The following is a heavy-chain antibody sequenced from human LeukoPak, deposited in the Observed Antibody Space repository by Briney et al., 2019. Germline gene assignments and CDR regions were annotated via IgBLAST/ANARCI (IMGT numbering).Heavy chain of an antibody. V-gene: IGHV4-59*13. CDR3: ARQFRWSFDY. Sequence: PSETLSLTCTVSGGSISSYYWSWIRQPPGKGLEWVGYIYYSGSTNYNPYLKSRVTISVDTSKNQFSLKLSSVTAADTAVYYCARQFRWSFDYWGQGTLVTVSS. J-gene: IGHJ4*02. CDR1: GGSISSYY. CDR2: IYYSGST. D-gene: IGHD4-23*01.